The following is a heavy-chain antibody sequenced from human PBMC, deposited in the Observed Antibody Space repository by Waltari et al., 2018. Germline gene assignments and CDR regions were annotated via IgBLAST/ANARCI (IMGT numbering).Heavy chain of an antibody. V-gene: IGHV2-70*15. D-gene: IGHD6-19*01. J-gene: IGHJ6*02. CDR2: IDWDDDK. Sequence: QVTLRESGPALVKPTQTLTLTCTFSGFSLSTSGMCVSWIRQPPGKSLEWLARIDWDDDKYYTTSLKTRLTISKDTAKNQVVLTMTNMDPVDTATYYCARIRVAGTLFHYGMDVWGQGTTVTVSS. CDR1: GFSLSTSGMC. CDR3: ARIRVAGTLFHYGMDV.